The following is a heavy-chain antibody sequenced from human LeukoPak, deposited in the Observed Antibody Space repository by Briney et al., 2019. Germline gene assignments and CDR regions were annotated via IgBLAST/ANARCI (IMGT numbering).Heavy chain of an antibody. CDR2: IYHSGST. CDR1: GGSISSDNW. Sequence: SETLSLTCSVSVSGGSISSDNWWSWVRQPPGKGLEWIGEIYHSGSTNYNPSLKSRVTISVDKSKNQFSLKLTSVTAADTAVYYCARTIAGLGELPDHWGQGTLVTVSS. CDR3: ARTIAGLGELPDH. J-gene: IGHJ4*02. D-gene: IGHD3-10*01. V-gene: IGHV4-4*02.